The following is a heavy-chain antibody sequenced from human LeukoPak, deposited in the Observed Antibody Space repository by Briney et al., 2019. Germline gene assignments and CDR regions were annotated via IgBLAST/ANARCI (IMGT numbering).Heavy chain of an antibody. Sequence: SVKVSCKASGYTFTSYDINWVRQATGQGLEWMGWMNPNSGNTGYAQKFQGRVTMTRNTSISTAYMDLSSLRSEDTAVYYCARLLTGYYYYYYYMDVWGKGTTVTVSS. CDR3: ARLLTGYYYYYYYMDV. V-gene: IGHV1-8*01. CDR1: GYTFTSYD. CDR2: MNPNSGNT. D-gene: IGHD3-9*01. J-gene: IGHJ6*03.